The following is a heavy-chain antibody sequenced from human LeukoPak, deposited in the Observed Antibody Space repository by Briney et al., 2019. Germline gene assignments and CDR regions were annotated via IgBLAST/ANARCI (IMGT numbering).Heavy chain of an antibody. CDR3: ARVIPMYYFDY. Sequence: KSSETLSLTCTVSGGSISSGDYYWSWIRQPPGKGLEWIGYIYYSGSTYYNPSLKSRVTISVDTSKNQFSLKLSSVTAADTAVYYCARVIPMYYFDYWGQGTLVTVSS. J-gene: IGHJ4*02. V-gene: IGHV4-30-4*01. CDR1: GGSISSGDYY. CDR2: IYYSGST.